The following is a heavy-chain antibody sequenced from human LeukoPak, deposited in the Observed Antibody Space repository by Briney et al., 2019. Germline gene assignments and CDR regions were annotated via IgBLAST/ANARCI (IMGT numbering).Heavy chain of an antibody. D-gene: IGHD2-15*01. CDR1: GGSVSSGSYY. CDR2: IDYSGST. J-gene: IGHJ4*02. Sequence: SETLSLTCTVSGGSVSSGSYYWSWVRQPPGKGLEWIGCIDYSGSTYYNPSLKSRVTVSADTSKNQFSLKLTPVTAADTAVYYCARRWYHAYCDYWGQGSLVTVSS. CDR3: ARRWYHAYCDY. V-gene: IGHV4-61*01.